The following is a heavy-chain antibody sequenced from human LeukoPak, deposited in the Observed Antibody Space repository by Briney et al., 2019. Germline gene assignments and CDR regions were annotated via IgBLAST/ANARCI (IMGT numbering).Heavy chain of an antibody. V-gene: IGHV3-21*01. CDR2: IGSSSSYI. J-gene: IGHJ4*02. D-gene: IGHD3-10*01. Sequence: GGSLRLSCAASGFTFSSYSMNWVRQAPGKGLEWVSSIGSSSSYIYYADSVKGRFTISRDNAKNSLYLQMNSLRAEDTAVYYCARVGELLFDYWAREPWSPSPQ. CDR1: GFTFSSYS. CDR3: ARVGELLFDY.